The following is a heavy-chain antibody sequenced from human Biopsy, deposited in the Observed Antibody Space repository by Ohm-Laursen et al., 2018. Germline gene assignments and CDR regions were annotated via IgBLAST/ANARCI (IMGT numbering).Heavy chain of an antibody. D-gene: IGHD6-13*01. V-gene: IGHV4-59*01. Sequence: SRTLSLTCTVSGCTISSDWWSRIPPTPGKGLEWIVSVYYSGTKTYNSDLRRRVTISVDTSMNQNFLMLQPVTAADAAIYYWAGGMRSSSWPYFDSWGQGTLVTVSS. CDR2: VYYSGTK. CDR3: AGGMRSSSWPYFDS. J-gene: IGHJ4*02. CDR1: GCTISSDW.